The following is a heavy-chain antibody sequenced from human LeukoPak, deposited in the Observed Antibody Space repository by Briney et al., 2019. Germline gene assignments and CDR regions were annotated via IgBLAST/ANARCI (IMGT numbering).Heavy chain of an antibody. CDR1: EFSVGSNY. J-gene: IGHJ6*03. D-gene: IGHD3-10*01. V-gene: IGHV3-66*04. CDR3: AKRTGVRGPTPKNYYMDV. CDR2: IYSGGST. Sequence: GGSLRLSCAASEFSVGSNYMTWVRQAPGKGLEWVSLIYSGGSTYYADSVKGRFTISRDNSKNTLYLQMNSLRAEDTAVYYCAKRTGVRGPTPKNYYMDVWGKGTTVTISS.